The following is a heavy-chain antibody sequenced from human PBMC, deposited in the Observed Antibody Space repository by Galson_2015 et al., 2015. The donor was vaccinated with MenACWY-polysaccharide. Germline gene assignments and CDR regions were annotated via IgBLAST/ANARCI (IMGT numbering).Heavy chain of an antibody. CDR3: TRDRPLDY. CDR1: GFIFADYA. CDR2: IRTNADGGAT. J-gene: IGHJ4*02. Sequence: SLRLSCATSGFIFADYAMAWFRQAPGKGLEWMGFIRTNADGGATNYAASVRGRFTISRDDSRSIAYLEMNSLITEDTAVYFCTRDRPLDYWGQGTLVSVSS. V-gene: IGHV3-49*03.